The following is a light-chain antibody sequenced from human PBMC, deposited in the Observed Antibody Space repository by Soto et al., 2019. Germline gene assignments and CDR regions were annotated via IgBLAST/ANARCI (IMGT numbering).Light chain of an antibody. CDR3: QQTYSTPRT. CDR1: QSISRY. Sequence: DIQMTQSPSSLSSSVGDRVTITCRASQSISRYLHWFQQKPGKAPKLLIHSVSSLQSGVPPRFSGSGSGADFTLTISSLQPEDFATYYCQQTYSTPRTFGQGTKVDI. V-gene: IGKV1-39*01. CDR2: SVS. J-gene: IGKJ1*01.